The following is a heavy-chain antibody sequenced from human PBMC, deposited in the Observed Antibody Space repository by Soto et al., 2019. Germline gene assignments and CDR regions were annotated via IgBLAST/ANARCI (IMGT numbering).Heavy chain of an antibody. J-gene: IGHJ3*02. CDR1: GFTFSSYG. CDR2: IWYDGSNK. D-gene: IGHD2-15*01. V-gene: IGHV3-33*01. Sequence: PGGSLRLSCAASGFTFSSYGMHWVRQAPGKGLEWVAVIWYDGSNKYYADSVKGRFTISRDNSKNTLYLQMNSLRAEDTAVYYCARGVRGYCTGGSCYSRAFDIWGQGTMVTVSS. CDR3: ARGVRGYCTGGSCYSRAFDI.